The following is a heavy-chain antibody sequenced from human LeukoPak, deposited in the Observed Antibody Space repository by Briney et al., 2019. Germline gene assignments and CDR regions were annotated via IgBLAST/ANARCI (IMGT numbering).Heavy chain of an antibody. CDR1: GFTVSSYA. V-gene: IGHV3-23*01. CDR2: VSGSNGNT. D-gene: IGHD6-13*01. J-gene: IGHJ5*02. CDR3: VRESPVAAVGRSWFDP. Sequence: GGSLRLSCAASGFTVSSYAMSWVRQAPGEGLEWVSTVSGSNGNTHYADSVKGRFTISRDNSKNTLYLQMNSLRAEDTAVYYCVRESPVAAVGRSWFDPWGQGTLVTVSS.